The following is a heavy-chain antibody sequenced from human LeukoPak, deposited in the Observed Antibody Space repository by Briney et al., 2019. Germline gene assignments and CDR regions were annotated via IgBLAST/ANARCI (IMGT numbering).Heavy chain of an antibody. CDR1: GGSISSYY. CDR3: AGASYDSSGVH. V-gene: IGHV4-59*01. CDR2: IYYSGST. J-gene: IGHJ4*02. Sequence: PSETLSLTCTVSGGSISSYYWSWIRQPPGKGLEWIGYIYYSGSTNYNPSLKSRVTISVDTSKNQFSLKLSSVTAADTAVYYCAGASYDSSGVHWGQGTLVAVSS. D-gene: IGHD3-22*01.